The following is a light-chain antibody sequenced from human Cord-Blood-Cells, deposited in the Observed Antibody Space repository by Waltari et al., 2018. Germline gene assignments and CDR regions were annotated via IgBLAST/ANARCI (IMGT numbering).Light chain of an antibody. Sequence: QSALTQPASVSGSPGQSITISCTGTSSDVVGYNYVSWYQQHPGKAPKLMIYDVSNRPSGVSSRFSGSKSGNTAALTISGLQAEDEADYYCSSYTSSSVVFGGGTKLTVL. CDR2: DVS. J-gene: IGLJ2*01. CDR1: SSDVVGYNY. CDR3: SSYTSSSVV. V-gene: IGLV2-14*01.